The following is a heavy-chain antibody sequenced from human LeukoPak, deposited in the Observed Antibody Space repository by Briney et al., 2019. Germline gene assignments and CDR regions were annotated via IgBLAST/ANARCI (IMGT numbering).Heavy chain of an antibody. CDR2: ISWRSSDI. CDR1: GFTLSSYN. V-gene: IGHV3-21*01. Sequence: GGSLRLSCVASGFTLSSYNMKWVRQAPGKRLEWVSSISWRSSDIEYADSVKGRFTISRDIDKKSLYLQMNSLRVEDTAVYYCARVYTSTWYLGYLHMDVWDKGTTVTVSS. CDR3: ARVYTSTWYLGYLHMDV. J-gene: IGHJ6*03. D-gene: IGHD6-13*01.